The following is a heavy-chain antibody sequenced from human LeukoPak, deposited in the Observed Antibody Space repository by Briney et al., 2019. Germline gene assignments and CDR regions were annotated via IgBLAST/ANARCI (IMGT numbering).Heavy chain of an antibody. Sequence: GGSLGLSCAASGFTFSSYGMHWVRQAPGKGLEWVAVISYDGSNKYYADSVKGRFTISRDNSKNTLYLQMNSLRAEDTAVYYCAKVDDSSGYSGYGMDVWGQGTTVTVSS. CDR2: ISYDGSNK. J-gene: IGHJ6*02. CDR1: GFTFSSYG. D-gene: IGHD3-22*01. V-gene: IGHV3-30*18. CDR3: AKVDDSSGYSGYGMDV.